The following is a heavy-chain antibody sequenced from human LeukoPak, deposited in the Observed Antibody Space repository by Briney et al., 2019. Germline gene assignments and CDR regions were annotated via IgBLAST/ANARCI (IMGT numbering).Heavy chain of an antibody. CDR2: ISSSGSTI. V-gene: IGHV3-48*04. CDR1: GFTFSSYS. CDR3: ARDLRIVSGSYLDY. Sequence: GGSLRLSCAASGFTFSSYSMNWVRQAPGKGLEWVSYISSSGSTIYYADSVKGRFISSRDNTKNSLYLQMNSLRAEDTAIYYCARDLRIVSGSYLDYWGQGTLVTVSS. D-gene: IGHD1-26*01. J-gene: IGHJ4*02.